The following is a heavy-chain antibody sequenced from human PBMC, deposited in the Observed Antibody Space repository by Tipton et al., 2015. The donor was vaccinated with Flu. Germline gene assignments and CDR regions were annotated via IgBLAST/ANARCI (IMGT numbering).Heavy chain of an antibody. D-gene: IGHD2-21*02. V-gene: IGHV4-34*01. J-gene: IGHJ3*02. CDR3: ARHPGDNDAFDI. CDR2: INHSGST. Sequence: LVKPTETLSLTCAVYGGSFSGYYWSWIRQPPGKGLEWIGEINHSGSTNYSPSLKSRVTISEDTYKNQFSLKLSSVTAADTAVYYWARHPGDNDAFDIWGQGTMVTVSS. CDR1: GGSFSGYY.